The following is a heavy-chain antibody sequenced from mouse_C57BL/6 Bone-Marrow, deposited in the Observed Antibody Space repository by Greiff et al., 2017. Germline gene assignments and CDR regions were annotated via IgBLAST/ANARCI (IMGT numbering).Heavy chain of an antibody. J-gene: IGHJ4*01. V-gene: IGHV5-17*01. Sequence: EVKLVESGGGLVKPGGSLKLSCAASGFTFSDYGMHWVRQAPEKGLEWVAYISSGSSSIYYADTVKGRFTISRDNAKSTLFLQMTSLRSEDTAMYYCASYCMDYGGQGTSVTVSS. CDR2: ISSGSSSI. CDR3: ASYCMDY. CDR1: GFTFSDYG. D-gene: IGHD1-1*01.